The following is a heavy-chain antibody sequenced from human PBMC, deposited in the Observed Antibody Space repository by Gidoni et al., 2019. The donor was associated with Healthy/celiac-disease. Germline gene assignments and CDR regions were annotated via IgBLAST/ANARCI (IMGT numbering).Heavy chain of an antibody. CDR1: GFTFRSYG. Sequence: QVQLVESGGGVVQPGRSLRLSCAASGFTFRSYGMHWVRQAPGKGLEWVAVIWYDGSNKYYADSVKGRFTISRDNSKNTLYLQMNSLRAEDTAVYYCASSRGSYQRDAFDIWGQGTMVTVSS. D-gene: IGHD1-26*01. V-gene: IGHV3-33*01. CDR2: IWYDGSNK. J-gene: IGHJ3*02. CDR3: ASSRGSYQRDAFDI.